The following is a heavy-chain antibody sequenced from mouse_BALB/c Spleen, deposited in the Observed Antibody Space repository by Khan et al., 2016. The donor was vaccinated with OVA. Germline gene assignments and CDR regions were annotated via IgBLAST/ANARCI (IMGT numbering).Heavy chain of an antibody. CDR3: ARHGSSSWLDY. CDR2: IDPFNDDT. D-gene: IGHD1-1*01. J-gene: IGHJ3*01. V-gene: IGHV1S135*01. Sequence: LLPSGPELMTPGASVKISCKASGYSFTTYYIHWVKQSLGKSLEWIGYIDPFNDDTNYNQNFKGKATLTVDKSSSTAFMHLSSLTSENSAVYYWARHGSSSWLDYWGQGTLGTVSA. CDR1: GYSFTTYY.